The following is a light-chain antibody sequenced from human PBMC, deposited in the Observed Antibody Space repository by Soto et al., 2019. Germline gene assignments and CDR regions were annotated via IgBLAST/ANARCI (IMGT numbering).Light chain of an antibody. CDR1: QYINTR. Sequence: EIVLTQSPATLSSFPGDRVTLSCRASQYINTRLAWYQHRPGQAPRLLIYQTSIRAAGIPARFSASGSGTDFPLTISDVQPEDVALYYCHQRQSWPRTFGQGTKVDIK. CDR2: QTS. V-gene: IGKV3-11*01. J-gene: IGKJ1*01. CDR3: HQRQSWPRT.